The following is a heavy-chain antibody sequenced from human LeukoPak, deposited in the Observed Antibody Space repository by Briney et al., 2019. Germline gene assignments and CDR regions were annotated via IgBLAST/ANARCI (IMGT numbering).Heavy chain of an antibody. CDR1: GFTVSRYY. CDR2: IADGGTT. CDR3: ASSATTPGGFDY. Sequence: GGSLRLSCAASGFTVSRYYMTWVRQAPGKGPDWVSVIADGGTTNYADSVKGRFTISRDNSKNTLYLQMNSLRAEDTAVYYCASSATTPGGFDYWGQGTLVTVSS. V-gene: IGHV3-66*01. J-gene: IGHJ4*02. D-gene: IGHD3-16*01.